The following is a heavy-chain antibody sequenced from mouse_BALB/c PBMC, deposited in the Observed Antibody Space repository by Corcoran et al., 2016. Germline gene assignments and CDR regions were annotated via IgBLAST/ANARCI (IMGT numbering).Heavy chain of an antibody. CDR1: GDTCTDHE. CDR2: IHPGSGGT. Sequence: QVQQQQAGAELVRPGGSVKLACKAVGDTCTDHEMHWVKQTPVHGLEWLGAIHPGSGGTAYNQKFKGKATLTACKSSSTAYIELSSLASDDSAVYYCPSFYYDRSYWGQGTTLTVSS. V-gene: IGHV1-15*01. CDR3: PSFYYDRSY. D-gene: IGHD1-1*01. J-gene: IGHJ2*01.